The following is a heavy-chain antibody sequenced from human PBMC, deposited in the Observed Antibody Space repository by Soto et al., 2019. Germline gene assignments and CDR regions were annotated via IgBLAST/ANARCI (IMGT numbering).Heavy chain of an antibody. V-gene: IGHV4-30-4*01. CDR2: IYYSGST. D-gene: IGHD3-10*01. Sequence: PSETLSLTCTVSGGTISSGYYYWSWIRQPPGKGLEWIGYIYYSGSTYYNPSLKSRVTISVDTSKNQFSLKLSSVTAADTAVYYCARDAGSYYTTSFDYWGQGTLVTVSS. J-gene: IGHJ4*02. CDR1: GGTISSGYYY. CDR3: ARDAGSYYTTSFDY.